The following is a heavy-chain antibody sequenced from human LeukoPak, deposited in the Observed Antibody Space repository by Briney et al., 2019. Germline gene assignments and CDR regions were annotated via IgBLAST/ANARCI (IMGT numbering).Heavy chain of an antibody. CDR3: ARALDSLYSSGWPSAGY. Sequence: GGSLRLSCAASGFTFSNYALHWVRQAPGKGLEWVAVISYDDTNKYYVDSVKGRFTISRDNAKNSLYLQMNSLRAEDTAVYYCARALDSLYSSGWPSAGYWGQGTLVTVSS. J-gene: IGHJ4*02. V-gene: IGHV3-30*04. CDR1: GFTFSNYA. CDR2: ISYDDTNK. D-gene: IGHD6-19*01.